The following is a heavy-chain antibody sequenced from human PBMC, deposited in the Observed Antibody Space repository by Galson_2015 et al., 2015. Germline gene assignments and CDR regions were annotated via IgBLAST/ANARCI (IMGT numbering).Heavy chain of an antibody. CDR3: ARVGGEDGDYSDY. CDR2: ISSSGSTI. CDR1: GFTFSSYA. J-gene: IGHJ4*02. V-gene: IGHV3-48*03. D-gene: IGHD3-16*01. Sequence: SLRLSCAASGFTFSSYAMNWVRQAPGKGLEWVSYISSSGSTIYYADSVKGRFTISRDNAKNSLYLQMNSLRAEDTAVYYCARVGGEDGDYSDYWGQGTLVTVSS.